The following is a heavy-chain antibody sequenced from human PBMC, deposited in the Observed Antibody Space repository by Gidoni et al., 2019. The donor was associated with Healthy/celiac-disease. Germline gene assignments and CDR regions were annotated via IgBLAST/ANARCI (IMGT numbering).Heavy chain of an antibody. CDR3: TVEMATIREGDAFDI. CDR2: INPSGGST. CDR1: GYTFTSYW. J-gene: IGHJ3*02. Sequence: QVQLVQSGAEVKKPGASVKVSCKASGYTFTSYWMHWVRQAPGQGLEWMGIINPSGGSTSYAQKFQGRVTMTRDTSTSTVYMELSRLRSEDTAVYYCTVEMATIREGDAFDIWGQGTMVTVSS. D-gene: IGHD5-12*01. V-gene: IGHV1-46*01.